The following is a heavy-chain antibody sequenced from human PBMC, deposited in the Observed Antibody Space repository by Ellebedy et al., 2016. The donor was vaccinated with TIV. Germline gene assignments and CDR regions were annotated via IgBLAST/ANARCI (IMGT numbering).Heavy chain of an antibody. V-gene: IGHV3-7*03. Sequence: PGGSLRLSCAASGFMFWRRWMSWVRQAPGKGLEWVANIADDGREENHVDSVRGRFTISRDNAKNLLSLHMNTLRAEDTAVYYCASGLTGDYGAFDVWGPGTMVTVSS. J-gene: IGHJ3*01. CDR3: ASGLTGDYGAFDV. CDR2: IADDGREE. D-gene: IGHD4-17*01. CDR1: GFMFWRRW.